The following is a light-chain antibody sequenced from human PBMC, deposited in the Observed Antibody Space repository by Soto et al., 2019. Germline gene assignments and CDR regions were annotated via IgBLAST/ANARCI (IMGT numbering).Light chain of an antibody. CDR3: QQRSDWPRT. CDR2: DAS. J-gene: IGKJ1*01. CDR1: ESVTSF. Sequence: IVLTQSPATLSLSPGERATLSCRASESVTSFLAWYQQKPGQAPRLLIYDASNRATGISARFSGSGSGTDFTLTISSLEPEDFAVYYCQQRSDWPRTFGQGTKVE. V-gene: IGKV3-11*01.